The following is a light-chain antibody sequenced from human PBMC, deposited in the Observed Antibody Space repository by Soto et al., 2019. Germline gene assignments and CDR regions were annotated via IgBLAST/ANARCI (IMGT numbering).Light chain of an antibody. CDR2: DAS. CDR1: HDLGDY. CDR3: QQFKDYVWT. J-gene: IGKJ1*01. V-gene: IGKV1-33*01. Sequence: DIQMTQSPSSLSASVGDRVTITCQASHDLGDYLNWYQHKPGRAPKLLIYDASRLETGVPSRFSGSGSGTEFTLIISNLQPDDFATYYCQQFKDYVWTFGQGTKV.